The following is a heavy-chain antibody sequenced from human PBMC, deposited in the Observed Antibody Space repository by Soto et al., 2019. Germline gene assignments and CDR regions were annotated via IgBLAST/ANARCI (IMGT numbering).Heavy chain of an antibody. D-gene: IGHD6-13*01. Sequence: ASVKVSCKASGYTFTRYAIHWVRQAPGQRLEWMGWINAGNGNTKYSQNFQGRVTITTDTSATTAYMELSSLRSEDTAVFYCTRDEAGYTNRGDFDYWGQGTQVTVSS. CDR3: TRDEAGYTNRGDFDY. J-gene: IGHJ4*02. V-gene: IGHV1-3*01. CDR1: GYTFTRYA. CDR2: INAGNGNT.